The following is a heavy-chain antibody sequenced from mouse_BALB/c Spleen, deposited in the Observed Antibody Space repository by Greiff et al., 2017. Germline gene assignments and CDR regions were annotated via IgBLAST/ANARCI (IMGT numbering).Heavy chain of an antibody. CDR2: INPSNGGT. J-gene: IGHJ2*01. CDR1: GYTFTSYY. CDR3: TRWVAQDYFDY. D-gene: IGHD1-1*02. V-gene: IGHV1S81*02. Sequence: QVQLQQSGAELVKPGASVKLSCKASGYTFTSYYMYWVKQRPGQGLEWIGEINPSNGGTNFNEKLKSKATLTVDKSSSTAYMQLSSLTSEDSAVYYCTRWVAQDYFDYWGQGTTLTVSS.